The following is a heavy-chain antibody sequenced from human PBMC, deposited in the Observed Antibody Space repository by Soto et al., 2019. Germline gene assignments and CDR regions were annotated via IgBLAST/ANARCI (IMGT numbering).Heavy chain of an antibody. CDR2: IIPIFGTA. D-gene: IGHD3-9*01. V-gene: IGHV1-69*13. Sequence: SVKVSCKASGGTFSSYAISWVRQAPGQGLEWMGGIIPIFGTANCAQKFQGRVTITADESTSTAYMELSSLRSEDTAVYYCARVLVGAFDIWGQGTMVTVSS. J-gene: IGHJ3*02. CDR3: ARVLVGAFDI. CDR1: GGTFSSYA.